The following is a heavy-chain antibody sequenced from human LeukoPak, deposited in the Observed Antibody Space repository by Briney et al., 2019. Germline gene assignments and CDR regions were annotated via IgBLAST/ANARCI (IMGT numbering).Heavy chain of an antibody. Sequence: GGSLRLSCAASGFTFSDHYMSWIRQAPGKGLEWVSYISSSGSTIYYADSVKGRFTISRDNATNSLYLQMNSLRAEDTAVYYCARAPRITIFGVVIIDGMDVWGQGTTVTVSS. V-gene: IGHV3-11*01. CDR1: GFTFSDHY. J-gene: IGHJ6*02. CDR2: ISSSGSTI. D-gene: IGHD3-3*01. CDR3: ARAPRITIFGVVIIDGMDV.